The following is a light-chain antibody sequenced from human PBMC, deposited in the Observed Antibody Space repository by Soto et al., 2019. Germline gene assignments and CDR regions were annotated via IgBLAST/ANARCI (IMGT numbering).Light chain of an antibody. Sequence: QSALTQPASVSGSPGQSITISCTGTSSDVGSYNYVSWYQQHPGKAPKLMIYEVSNRPSGVSNRFSGSKSGNTASLTISGLQAEDEADYYCSSYTTRSPPLYVFGIGTKVIGL. CDR1: SSDVGSYNY. J-gene: IGLJ1*01. CDR2: EVS. V-gene: IGLV2-14*01. CDR3: SSYTTRSPPLYV.